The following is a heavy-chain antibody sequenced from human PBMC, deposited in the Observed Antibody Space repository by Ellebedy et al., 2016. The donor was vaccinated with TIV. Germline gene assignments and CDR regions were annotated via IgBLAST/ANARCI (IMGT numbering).Heavy chain of an antibody. D-gene: IGHD1-26*01. V-gene: IGHV3-74*01. Sequence: GESLKISXEASGIPFSNFWMHWVRQAPGKGLEWVSVIDSPGSSATYADSVKGRFTISRDNSKNTLSLQMNSLRIEDTAVYFCLRDHVVGAATVWYFAFGAFDVWGQGTMVTVYS. J-gene: IGHJ3*01. CDR2: IDSPGSSA. CDR3: LRDHVVGAATVWYFAFGAFDV. CDR1: GIPFSNFW.